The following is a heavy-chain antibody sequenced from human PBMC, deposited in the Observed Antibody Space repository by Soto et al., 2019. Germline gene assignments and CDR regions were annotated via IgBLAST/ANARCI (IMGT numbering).Heavy chain of an antibody. J-gene: IGHJ3*02. Sequence: GGSLRLSCAASGLTFSSYWMHWVRQATGKGLEWVSAIGTAGDTYYPGSVKGRFTISRENAKNSLHLQMNSLRAGDTAVYYCARGGRYDILTGYLQMALDIWGQGTMLTVSS. V-gene: IGHV3-13*01. D-gene: IGHD3-9*01. CDR3: ARGGRYDILTGYLQMALDI. CDR2: IGTAGDT. CDR1: GLTFSSYW.